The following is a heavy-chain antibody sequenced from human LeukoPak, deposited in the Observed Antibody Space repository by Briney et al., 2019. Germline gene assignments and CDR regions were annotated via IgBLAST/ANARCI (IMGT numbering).Heavy chain of an antibody. CDR2: ISYTGTT. D-gene: IGHD3-10*01. J-gene: IGHJ4*02. CDR1: GGSISGYS. V-gene: IGHV4-59*08. Sequence: SETLSLTCSVSGGSISGYSWTWIRQPPGMRLEWVGHISYTGTTNYNPSLTTRVAISVDTSKNQFSLKLTSVTAADTGMCFCARLGGNWNSPGRDYWGQRTLVTLSS. CDR3: ARLGGNWNSPGRDY.